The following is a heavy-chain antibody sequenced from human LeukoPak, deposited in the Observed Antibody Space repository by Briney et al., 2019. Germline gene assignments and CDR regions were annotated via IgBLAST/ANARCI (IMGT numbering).Heavy chain of an antibody. CDR1: GYTFTSYG. CDR2: ISAYNGNT. Sequence: GASVKVSCKASGYTFTSYGISWVRQAPGQGLEWMGWISAYNGNTNYAQKLQGRVTMTRDTSISTAYMELSRLRSDDTAVYYCASALFAQSAPDYLGQGTLVTVSS. D-gene: IGHD3-10*02. CDR3: ASALFAQSAPDY. J-gene: IGHJ4*02. V-gene: IGHV1-18*01.